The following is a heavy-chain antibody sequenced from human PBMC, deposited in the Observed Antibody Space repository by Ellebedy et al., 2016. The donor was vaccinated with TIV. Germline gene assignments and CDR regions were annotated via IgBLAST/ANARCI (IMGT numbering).Heavy chain of an antibody. Sequence: MPSETLSLTCAVYGGSFSGYCWSWIRQPPGKGLEWIGEINHSGSTNYNPSLKSRVTISVDTSKNQFSLQLSSVTAADTAVYYCASTDHLESYYFDYWGQGTLVTGSS. CDR2: INHSGST. D-gene: IGHD3-3*01. V-gene: IGHV4-34*01. CDR3: ASTDHLESYYFDY. CDR1: GGSFSGYC. J-gene: IGHJ4*02.